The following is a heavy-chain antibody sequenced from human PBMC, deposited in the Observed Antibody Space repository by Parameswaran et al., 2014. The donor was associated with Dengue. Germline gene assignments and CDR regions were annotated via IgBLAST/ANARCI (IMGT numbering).Heavy chain of an antibody. J-gene: IGHJ5*02. CDR2: IYYSGST. CDR3: ARGDIVVVPAAMGAPPATPRYWFDP. CDR1: AISSA. V-gene: IGHV4-59*01. D-gene: IGHD2-2*01. Sequence: AISSARWIRQPPGKGLEWIGYIYYSGSTNYNPSLKSRVTISVDTSKNQFSLKLSSVTAADTAVYYCARGDIVVVPAAMGAPPATPRYWFDPWGQGTLVTVSS.